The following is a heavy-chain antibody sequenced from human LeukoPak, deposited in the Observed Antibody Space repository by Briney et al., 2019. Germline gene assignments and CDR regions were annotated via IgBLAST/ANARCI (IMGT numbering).Heavy chain of an antibody. CDR2: LWYDGSNK. J-gene: IGHJ4*02. CDR1: GFTFSSYC. Sequence: GGSLRLSCAASGFTFSSYCMHWVRQAPGKGLEWVAVLWYDGSNKYYADSVKGRFTISRDNSKKMLFLQMNSVRAEDTAVYYCARDSGECQLNFDYWGQGTLVTVSS. CDR3: ARDSGECQLNFDY. D-gene: IGHD3-16*01. V-gene: IGHV3-33*01.